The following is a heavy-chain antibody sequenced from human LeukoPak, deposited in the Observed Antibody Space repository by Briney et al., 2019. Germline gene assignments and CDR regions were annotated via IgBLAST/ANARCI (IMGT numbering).Heavy chain of an antibody. CDR1: GGSISSYY. J-gene: IGHJ6*02. CDR3: ARGDFPPHYDILTGYYGYYYGMDV. D-gene: IGHD3-9*01. V-gene: IGHV4-59*01. CDR2: IYYSGST. Sequence: SETLSLTCTVSGGSISSYYWSWIRQPPGKGLEWIGYIYYSGSTNYNPSLKSRVTISVDTSKNQFSLKLSSVTAADTAVYYCARGDFPPHYDILTGYYGYYYGMDVWGQGTTVTVSS.